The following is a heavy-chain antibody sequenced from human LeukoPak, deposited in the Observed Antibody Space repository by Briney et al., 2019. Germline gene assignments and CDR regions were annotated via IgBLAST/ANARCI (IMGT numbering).Heavy chain of an antibody. J-gene: IGHJ4*02. D-gene: IGHD1-1*01. CDR1: GGSISSGGYY. CDR2: IYYSGST. CDR3: ARGLKKRAYFDY. V-gene: IGHV4-31*03. Sequence: SQTLSLTCTVSGGSISSGGYYWSWLRQHPGNGLEWIGYIYYSGSTYYNPSFKSRVTISVDTSKNQFSLKLSSVTAADTAVYYCARGLKKRAYFDYWGQGTLVTVSS.